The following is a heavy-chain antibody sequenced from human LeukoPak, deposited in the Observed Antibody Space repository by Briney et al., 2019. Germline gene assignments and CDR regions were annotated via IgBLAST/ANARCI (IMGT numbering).Heavy chain of an antibody. D-gene: IGHD2-2*01. Sequence: GGSLRLSCAASGFTFSSYAMSWVRQAPGKGLEWVSVIRGSGGGTYYADSVKGRFTISRDNSKNTLYLEMNSLRAEDTAVYYCAKEGCSSTSCFSLYYYYYMDVWGKGTTVTVSS. CDR2: IRGSGGGT. CDR1: GFTFSSYA. V-gene: IGHV3-23*01. CDR3: AKEGCSSTSCFSLYYYYYMDV. J-gene: IGHJ6*03.